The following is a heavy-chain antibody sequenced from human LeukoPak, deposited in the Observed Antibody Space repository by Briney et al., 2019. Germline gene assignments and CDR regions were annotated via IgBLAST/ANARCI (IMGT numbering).Heavy chain of an antibody. CDR2: ITSSSSSI. J-gene: IGHJ4*02. V-gene: IGHV3-21*01. D-gene: IGHD3-22*01. CDR3: ARDYHDNSGTKYYFDY. CDR1: GFTFSSYT. Sequence: PGGSLRLSCAASGFTFSSYTMNWVRQAPGKGLEWVSSITSSSSSIYYADSVKGRFTISRDSAKNSLYLQMNSLRAEDTAVYYCARDYHDNSGTKYYFDYWGQGTLVTVSS.